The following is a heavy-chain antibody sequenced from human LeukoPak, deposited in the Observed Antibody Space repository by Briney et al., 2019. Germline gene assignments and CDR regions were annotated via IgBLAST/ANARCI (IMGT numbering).Heavy chain of an antibody. Sequence: GGSLRLSCVASGITFSNYAVSWVRQAPEKGLDWVSVISGSAHRIRYADSVKGRFTISRDNSENIVYLQMNNLRVEDTAVYYCAGRPTGYSSGYIHWGQGTLVTVSS. CDR2: ISGSAHRI. CDR1: GITFSNYA. CDR3: AGRPTGYSSGYIH. J-gene: IGHJ4*02. V-gene: IGHV3-23*01. D-gene: IGHD5-18*01.